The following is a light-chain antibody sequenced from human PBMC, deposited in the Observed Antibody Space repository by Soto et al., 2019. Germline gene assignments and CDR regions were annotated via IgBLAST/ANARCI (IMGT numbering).Light chain of an antibody. CDR2: DVT. Sequence: QSVLTQPPSASGSPGQSVTISCTGASSDVGKYNFVSWYQQHPGKAPKLMIYDVTERPSGVPDRFSGSKSGNTASLTVSGLQAEDEADYDCTSYACSSIPVVFGGGTKLTVL. CDR3: TSYACSSIPVV. J-gene: IGLJ2*01. V-gene: IGLV2-8*01. CDR1: SSDVGKYNF.